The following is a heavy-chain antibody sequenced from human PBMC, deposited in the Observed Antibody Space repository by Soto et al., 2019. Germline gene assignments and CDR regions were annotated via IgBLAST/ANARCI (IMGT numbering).Heavy chain of an antibody. CDR2: ISHSGGST. D-gene: IGHD3-3*01. J-gene: IGHJ5*02. Sequence: GGSLRLSCVASGFTFSSYAMSWVRQAPGKGLEWVSTISHSGGSTYYADSVKGRFTISRDNSRNTMYLQMNSLRPEDTALYYCAKDQGRGTIFGLVLGWLDPWGQGTLVTVSS. CDR1: GFTFSSYA. CDR3: AKDQGRGTIFGLVLGWLDP. V-gene: IGHV3-23*01.